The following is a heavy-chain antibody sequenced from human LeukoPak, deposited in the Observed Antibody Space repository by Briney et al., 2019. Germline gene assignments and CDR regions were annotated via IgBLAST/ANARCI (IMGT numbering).Heavy chain of an antibody. CDR1: GYSFTNYA. CDR3: ARISGDFGHLGDP. J-gene: IGHJ5*02. Sequence: ASVQVSCKASGYSFTNYAMNWVRQAPGHGLEWMGWINTKTGNPTYAQGFTGRFVFSLDTSVSTAFLQISSLKAEDTAVYYCARISGDFGHLGDPWGQGTLVTVSS. D-gene: IGHD3-16*01. V-gene: IGHV7-4-1*02. CDR2: INTKTGNP.